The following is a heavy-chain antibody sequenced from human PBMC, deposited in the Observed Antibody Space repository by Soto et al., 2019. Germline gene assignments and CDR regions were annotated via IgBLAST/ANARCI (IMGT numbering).Heavy chain of an antibody. Sequence: QVHLVQYGAEVKKPGASVKVSCKGSGYAFTTYGITWVRQAPGQGLEWMGWISAQNGNTNYAQKLQGRVTVTRDTSTSTAYMELRSLSSDDTAVYYCARGRYGDYWGQGALVTVSS. D-gene: IGHD1-1*01. CDR2: ISAQNGNT. CDR3: ARGRYGDY. V-gene: IGHV1-18*01. CDR1: GYAFTTYG. J-gene: IGHJ4*02.